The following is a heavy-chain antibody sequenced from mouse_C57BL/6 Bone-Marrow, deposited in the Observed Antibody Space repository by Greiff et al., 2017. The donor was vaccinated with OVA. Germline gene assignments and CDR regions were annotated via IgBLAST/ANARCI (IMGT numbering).Heavy chain of an antibody. Sequence: EVKLVESGAELVRPGASVKLSCTASGFNIKDDYMHWVKQRPEQGLEWIGWIDPENGDTEYASKFQGKATITADTSSNTAYMQLSSLTSEDSAVYYCTKGCCGRYFDYWGQGTTVTVSS. CDR1: GFNIKDDY. CDR3: TKGCCGRYFDY. V-gene: IGHV14-4*01. J-gene: IGHJ2*01. CDR2: IDPENGDT. D-gene: IGHD1-1*01.